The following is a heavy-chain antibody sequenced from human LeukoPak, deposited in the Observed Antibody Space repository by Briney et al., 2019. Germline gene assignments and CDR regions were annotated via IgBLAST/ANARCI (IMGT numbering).Heavy chain of an antibody. D-gene: IGHD6-13*01. CDR1: GDSISPSY. V-gene: IGHV4-59*01. J-gene: IGHJ6*02. CDR3: ARDRQPSWYRGLDV. CDR2: IYSSGTT. Sequence: SETLSLTCTVSGDSISPSYWSWIRQPPGKGLEWIGHIYSSGTTKYNPPLSGRVTISVDTSKNQLYLQLTAVTAADTAVYYCARDRQPSWYRGLDVWGQGTTVTVSS.